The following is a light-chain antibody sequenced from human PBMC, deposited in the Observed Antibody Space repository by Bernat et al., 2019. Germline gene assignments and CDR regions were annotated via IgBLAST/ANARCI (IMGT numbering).Light chain of an antibody. CDR3: NQYGAPLGT. CDR2: AAS. V-gene: IGKV3-20*01. CDR1: QSVSSSY. Sequence: EILLTQSPGTLSLSPGERATLSCRASQSVSSSYLAWYQQKPGQAPILLIYAASTRATGIPDRFSGGGSGPEYSLHIAGLEHEDSAVYYCNQYGAPLGTFGQGTTVEI. J-gene: IGKJ1*01.